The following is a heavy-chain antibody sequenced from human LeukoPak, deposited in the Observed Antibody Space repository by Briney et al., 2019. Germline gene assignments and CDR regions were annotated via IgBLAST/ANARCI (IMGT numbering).Heavy chain of an antibody. CDR3: ARDPRPEVGATLEAYDY. J-gene: IGHJ4*02. CDR1: GYTFSDYY. D-gene: IGHD1-26*01. V-gene: IGHV1-2*02. CDR2: INPNSGGT. Sequence: ASVKVSCKASGYTFSDYYMHWVRQAPGQGLEWMGWINPNSGGTNYAQKFQGRVTMTRDTSISTAYMELSRLRSDDTAVYYCARDPRPEVGATLEAYDYWGQGTLVTVSS.